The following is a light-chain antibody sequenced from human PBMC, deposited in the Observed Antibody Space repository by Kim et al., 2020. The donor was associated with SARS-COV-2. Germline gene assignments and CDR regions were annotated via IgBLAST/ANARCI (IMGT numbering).Light chain of an antibody. CDR2: GAS. Sequence: VSPGERATLSCRASQSVSSNLAWYQQKPGQAPRLLIYGASTRATGIPARFSGSGSGTEFTLTISSLQSEDFAVYYCQQYNNWPNTFGQGTKVEIK. CDR1: QSVSSN. V-gene: IGKV3-15*01. CDR3: QQYNNWPNT. J-gene: IGKJ1*01.